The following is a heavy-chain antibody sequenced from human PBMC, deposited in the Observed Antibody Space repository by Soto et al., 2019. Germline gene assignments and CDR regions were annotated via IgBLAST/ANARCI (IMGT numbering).Heavy chain of an antibody. J-gene: IGHJ4*02. CDR1: ASIFKGHG. CDR2: IRFDGSDE. CDR3: ARDGVEATTFFGFLDY. V-gene: IGHV3-33*08. D-gene: IGHD1-26*01. Sequence: QVQLVESGGGVVQPGGSLRLSCAASASIFKGHGMHWVRQAPGKGLEWVAIIRFDGSDEHYGDSVEGRFTISRDNSKNMLYLQMNSLRVENTAVYYCARDGVEATTFFGFLDYWGQGTLVTVSS.